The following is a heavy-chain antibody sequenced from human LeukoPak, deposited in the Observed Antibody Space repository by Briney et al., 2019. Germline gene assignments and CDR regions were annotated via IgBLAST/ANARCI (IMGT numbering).Heavy chain of an antibody. V-gene: IGHV3-23*01. CDR1: GSTFRSYA. J-gene: IGHJ3*02. Sequence: PGGSLRLSCAASGSTFRSYAMSWVRQAPGKGLEWVSAISGSGDSTYYADSVKGRFTISRDNSKNTLYVQMSSLRAEDTAVYYCAKHYDTNFLDSFDIWGQGTMVTVSS. CDR2: ISGSGDST. D-gene: IGHD3-22*01. CDR3: AKHYDTNFLDSFDI.